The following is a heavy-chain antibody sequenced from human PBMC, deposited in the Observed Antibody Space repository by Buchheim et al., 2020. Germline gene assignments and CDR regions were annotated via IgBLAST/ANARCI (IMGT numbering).Heavy chain of an antibody. CDR1: GFTFKNYA. Sequence: EVQLLESGGGLVQPGGSLRLSCAASGFTFKNYAMSWVRQTPGRGLDWVSVISGGGDTTYYADSAKGRFSISRDNSKNTVYLEMNNLKTEDTAVYYCAKDTGPTVRESGIDYWGQGTL. CDR2: ISGGGDTT. V-gene: IGHV3-23*01. D-gene: IGHD4-11*01. CDR3: AKDTGPTVRESGIDY. J-gene: IGHJ4*02.